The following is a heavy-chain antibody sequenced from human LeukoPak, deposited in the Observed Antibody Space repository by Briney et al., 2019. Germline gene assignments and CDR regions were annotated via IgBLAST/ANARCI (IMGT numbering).Heavy chain of an antibody. CDR3: ARRRGYTYGPNWFDP. V-gene: IGHV4-34*01. J-gene: IGHJ5*02. CDR1: GGSISGYY. CDR2: INHSGST. D-gene: IGHD5-18*01. Sequence: SETLSLTCTVSGGSISGYYWSWIRQPPGKGLEWIGEINHSGSTNYNPSLKSRVTISEDTSKKQLSLKLNSVTAADTAVYYCARRRGYTYGPNWFDPWGQGTLVTVSS.